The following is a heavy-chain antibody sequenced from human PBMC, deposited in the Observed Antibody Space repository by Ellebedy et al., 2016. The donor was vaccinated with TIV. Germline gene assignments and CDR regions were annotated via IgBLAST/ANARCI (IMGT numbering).Heavy chain of an antibody. Sequence: GESLKISCAASEFTFSSYAMNWVRQAPGKGLEWVAVIWYDGSNKYYADSVKGRFTISRDNSKNTLYLQMNSLRAEDTAVYYCARDADSVMDYWGQGTLVTVSS. V-gene: IGHV3-33*08. J-gene: IGHJ4*02. CDR3: ARDADSVMDY. CDR2: IWYDGSNK. D-gene: IGHD2/OR15-2a*01. CDR1: EFTFSSYA.